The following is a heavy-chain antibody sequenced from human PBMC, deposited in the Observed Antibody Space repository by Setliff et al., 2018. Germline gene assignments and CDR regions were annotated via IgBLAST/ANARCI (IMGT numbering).Heavy chain of an antibody. CDR3: SRESRYYYDNLGTLDY. CDR2: IYSSGST. V-gene: IGHV4-30-4*08. Sequence: PSETLSLTCAVYGGSFSGYFWSWIRQPPGKGLEWIGYIYSSGSTYYNPSLKSRVSISVDTSKNQFYLKLSSVTAADTAVYYCSRESRYYYDNLGTLDYWGQGTLVTVSS. D-gene: IGHD3-22*01. CDR1: GGSFSGYF. J-gene: IGHJ4*02.